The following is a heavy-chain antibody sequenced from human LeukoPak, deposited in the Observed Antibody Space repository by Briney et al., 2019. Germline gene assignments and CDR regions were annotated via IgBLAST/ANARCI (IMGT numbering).Heavy chain of an antibody. CDR1: GVTLSPYG. J-gene: IGHJ4*02. Sequence: GMSLRLSCAASGVTLSPYGMNWIRQAPGKGLEWISYISSSGSSTRYADSVKGRFTISRDNTRNSLYLQMTSLRADDTAVYYCASKGGNWGQGTLVTVSS. CDR2: ISSSGSST. V-gene: IGHV3-48*04. CDR3: ASKGGN. D-gene: IGHD2-15*01.